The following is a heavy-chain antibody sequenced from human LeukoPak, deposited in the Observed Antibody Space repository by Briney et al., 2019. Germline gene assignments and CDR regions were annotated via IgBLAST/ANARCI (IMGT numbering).Heavy chain of an antibody. CDR2: IYNSGST. Sequence: SETLSLTCAVSGGSISSGGYSYNWIRQPPGTGLEWIGYIYNSGSTSYNPSLKSRVTMSVDTSKNQFSLKLSFVTAADTAVYYCARGWGPAYCGGDCHRHFDYWGQGALVTVSS. J-gene: IGHJ4*02. D-gene: IGHD2-21*02. CDR1: GGSISSGGYS. V-gene: IGHV4-30-4*07. CDR3: ARGWGPAYCGGDCHRHFDY.